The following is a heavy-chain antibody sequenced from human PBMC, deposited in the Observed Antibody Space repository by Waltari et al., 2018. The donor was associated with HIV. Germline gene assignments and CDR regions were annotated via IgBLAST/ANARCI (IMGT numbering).Heavy chain of an antibody. D-gene: IGHD3-16*01. CDR1: GFTVRSTY. V-gene: IGHV3-66*02. J-gene: IGHJ4*02. CDR2: IYSGGST. Sequence: EVQLVESGGGLVQPGGSLRLSCSASGFTVRSTYMSWVRQAPGKGLEWVSVIYSGGSTYYADSVKGRFTISRDNSKNTLYLQMNSLRAEDTAVYYCARRTWVDYWGQGTLVTVSS. CDR3: ARRTWVDY.